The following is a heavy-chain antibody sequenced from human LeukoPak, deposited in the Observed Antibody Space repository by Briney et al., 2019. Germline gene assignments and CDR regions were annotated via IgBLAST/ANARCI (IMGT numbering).Heavy chain of an antibody. CDR2: ISEDGSEK. J-gene: IGHJ4*02. Sequence: QPGGSLRLSCAASGFTFSSYWMSWVRETRGKGLEWVAKISEDGSEKYYVDSVKGRFIISRDNAKKSLYLQMNSLRTEETAVYYCARDWGYSGYDLDYWGQGTLVTVSS. V-gene: IGHV3-7*01. D-gene: IGHD5-12*01. CDR3: ARDWGYSGYDLDY. CDR1: GFTFSSYW.